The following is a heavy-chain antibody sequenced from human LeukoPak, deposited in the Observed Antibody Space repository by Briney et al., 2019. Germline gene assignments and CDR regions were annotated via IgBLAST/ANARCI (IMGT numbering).Heavy chain of an antibody. CDR2: VSGSGGST. V-gene: IGHV3-23*01. Sequence: GGSRRLSCAASGFTFSSYAMRWVRQAPGKGLECVSGVSGSGGSTYYADSVKGRFTISRDNSKNTLYLQMNSLRAEDTAVYYCAKVEDGEAVAGTVWGQGTMVTVSS. CDR3: AKVEDGEAVAGTV. D-gene: IGHD6-19*01. J-gene: IGHJ4*02. CDR1: GFTFSSYA.